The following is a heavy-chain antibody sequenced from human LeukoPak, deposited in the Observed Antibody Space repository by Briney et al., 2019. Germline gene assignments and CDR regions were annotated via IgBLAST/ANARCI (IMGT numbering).Heavy chain of an antibody. CDR3: AKDIRALYYYYMDV. Sequence: GGSLRLSCAASGFTFSSYAMHWVRQAPGKGLEWVAVISYDGSNKYYADSVKGRFTISRDNAKNSLYLQMNSLRAEDTAVYYCAKDIRALYYYYMDVWGKGTTVTVSS. D-gene: IGHD3-3*02. CDR1: GFTFSSYA. CDR2: ISYDGSNK. V-gene: IGHV3-30-3*01. J-gene: IGHJ6*03.